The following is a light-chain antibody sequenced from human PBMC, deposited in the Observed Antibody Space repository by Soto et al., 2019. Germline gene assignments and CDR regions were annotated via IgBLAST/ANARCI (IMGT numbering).Light chain of an antibody. J-gene: IGLJ3*02. CDR2: EVS. CDR1: SSDVGGYNL. V-gene: IGLV2-8*01. CDR3: SSYAGSSTWV. Sequence: QSVPTQPPSASGSPGQSATISCTGTSSDVGGYNLVSWYQQYPGKAPKLMIYEVSRRPSGVPDRFSGSKSGNTASLTVSGLQAEDAADYYCSSYAGSSTWVFGGGTKVTVL.